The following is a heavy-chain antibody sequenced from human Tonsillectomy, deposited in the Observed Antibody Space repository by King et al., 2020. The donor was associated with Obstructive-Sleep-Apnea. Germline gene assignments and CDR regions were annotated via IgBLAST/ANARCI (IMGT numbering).Heavy chain of an antibody. V-gene: IGHV4-59*08. Sequence: VQLQESGPGLVKPSETLSLTCTVSGGSISSYYWSWIRQPPGKGLEWIGYIYYSGSTNYNPSLKSRVTISVDTSKNQFSLKLSSVTAADTAVYYCARGSGWYFDYWGKGTLVTVSS. D-gene: IGHD6-19*01. CDR2: IYYSGST. CDR3: ARGSGWYFDY. CDR1: GGSISSYY. J-gene: IGHJ4*02.